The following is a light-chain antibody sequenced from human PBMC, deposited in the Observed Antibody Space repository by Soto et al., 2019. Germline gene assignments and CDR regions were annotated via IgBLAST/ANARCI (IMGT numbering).Light chain of an antibody. Sequence: EIMLTQSLATLSLSEGERGNLXWRASQSVSSFLAWYQQKPGQAPRLLIFDASHRATGTPARFSGSGSGTDFTLTISSLEPEDFAVYYCQQRNNWPWTFGQGTKADIK. J-gene: IGKJ1*01. CDR1: QSVSSF. CDR3: QQRNNWPWT. V-gene: IGKV3-11*01. CDR2: DAS.